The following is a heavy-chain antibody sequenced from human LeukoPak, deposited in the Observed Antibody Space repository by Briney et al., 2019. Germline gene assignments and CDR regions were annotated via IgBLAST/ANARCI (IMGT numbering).Heavy chain of an antibody. J-gene: IGHJ5*02. CDR2: INHSGST. Sequence: SETLSLTCAVYGGSFSGYYWSWIRQPPGKGLEWIGEINHSGSTNYNPSLKSRVTISVDTSKNQFSLKLSSVTAADTAVYYCARTGMYYYGSGSYRFSNWFDPWGQGTLVTVSS. D-gene: IGHD3-10*01. CDR1: GGSFSGYY. V-gene: IGHV4-34*01. CDR3: ARTGMYYYGSGSYRFSNWFDP.